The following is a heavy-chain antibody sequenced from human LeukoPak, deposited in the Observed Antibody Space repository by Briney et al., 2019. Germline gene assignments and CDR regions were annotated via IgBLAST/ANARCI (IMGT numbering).Heavy chain of an antibody. CDR3: ARRTGYYHGFDY. CDR2: IYYSGST. V-gene: IGHV4-59*01. J-gene: IGHJ4*02. Sequence: SETLSLTCTVSGGSISSYYWSWLRQPPGKGLEWIGYIYYSGSTNYNPSLKSRVTISVDTSKNQFSLKVSSVTAADTAVYYCARRTGYYHGFDYWGQGTLVTVAS. D-gene: IGHD3/OR15-3a*01. CDR1: GGSISSYY.